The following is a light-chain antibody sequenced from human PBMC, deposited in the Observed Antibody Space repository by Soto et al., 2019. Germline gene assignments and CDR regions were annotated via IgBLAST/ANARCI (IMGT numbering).Light chain of an antibody. J-gene: IGLJ1*01. Sequence: QSVLTQPPSVSGAPGQRVTISCTGSSSNIGAGYDVHWYQQLPGTAPKLLIYGNSNRPSGVPDRFSGSKSGTSASLAITGLQAEDEADYYCQSYDSSLGLSVFGTGTKLTVL. CDR1: SSNIGAGYD. V-gene: IGLV1-40*01. CDR2: GNS. CDR3: QSYDSSLGLSV.